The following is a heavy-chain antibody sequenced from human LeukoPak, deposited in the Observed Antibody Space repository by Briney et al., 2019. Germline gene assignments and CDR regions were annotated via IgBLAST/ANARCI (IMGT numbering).Heavy chain of an antibody. Sequence: SETLSLTCAVYGGSFSGYYWSWIRQPPGKGLEWIGEINHSGSTNYNPSLKSRVTISVDTSKNQFSLRLSSVTTADTAVYYCAGLYYYDSSGYYPNWFDPWGQGTLVTVSS. D-gene: IGHD3-22*01. J-gene: IGHJ5*02. V-gene: IGHV4-34*01. CDR2: INHSGST. CDR1: GGSFSGYY. CDR3: AGLYYYDSSGYYPNWFDP.